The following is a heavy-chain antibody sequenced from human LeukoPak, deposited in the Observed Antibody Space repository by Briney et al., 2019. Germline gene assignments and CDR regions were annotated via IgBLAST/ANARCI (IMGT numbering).Heavy chain of an antibody. CDR1: GGSTSSHF. CDR2: VYNSGST. J-gene: IGHJ3*01. CDR3: ARDDYGVFDAFDV. V-gene: IGHV4-59*08. Sequence: SETVSLTCTVSGGSTSSHFWTWLRQPPGKGLEWLGYVYNSGSTNYNPSLQRRFTMTLAASKNQFYLRLTSVTAADTAVYFCARDDYGVFDAFDVWGQGTVVTVSS. D-gene: IGHD3-16*01.